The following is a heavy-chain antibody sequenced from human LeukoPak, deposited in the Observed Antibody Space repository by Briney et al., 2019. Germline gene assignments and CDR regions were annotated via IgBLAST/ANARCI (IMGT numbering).Heavy chain of an antibody. CDR3: ARDIGVPDYDAFEM. Sequence: SQTLSLTCAISGDSVSSNSAAWNWIRQSPSRGLEWLGRTYYRSKWYNDYAVSVKSRITINPDTSKNQFSLKLSSVTAADTAVYYCARDIGVPDYDAFEMWGQGTMVTVSS. CDR2: TYYRSKWYN. J-gene: IGHJ3*02. CDR1: GDSVSSNSAA. V-gene: IGHV6-1*01. D-gene: IGHD6-19*01.